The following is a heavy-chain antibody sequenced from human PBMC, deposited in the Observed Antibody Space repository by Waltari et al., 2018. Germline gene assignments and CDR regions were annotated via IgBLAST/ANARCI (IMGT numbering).Heavy chain of an antibody. D-gene: IGHD3-10*01. J-gene: IGHJ6*02. CDR3: ARFREFYYYYGMDV. CDR2: IYTSGST. Sequence: QVQLQESGPGLVKPSQTLSLTCTVSGGSISSGSYYWSWIRQPAGKGLEWIGYIYTSGSTNYNPSLKSRVTISVDTSKNQSSLKLSSVTAADTAVYYCARFREFYYYYGMDVWGQGTTVTVSS. CDR1: GGSISSGSYY. V-gene: IGHV4-61*09.